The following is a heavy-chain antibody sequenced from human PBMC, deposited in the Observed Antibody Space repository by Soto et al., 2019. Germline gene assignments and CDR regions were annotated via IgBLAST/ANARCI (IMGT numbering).Heavy chain of an antibody. Sequence: PGGSLSLSCAASGFTFSSYSMNWVRQAPGKGLERVSYIDSSSTTIFYADPVKGRFTISRDNAKNSLYLQMNSLRDEFTAVYYCAREGSTLNWFDPWGQGTLVTVSS. J-gene: IGHJ5*02. CDR3: AREGSTLNWFDP. V-gene: IGHV3-48*02. CDR2: IDSSSTTI. CDR1: GFTFSSYS.